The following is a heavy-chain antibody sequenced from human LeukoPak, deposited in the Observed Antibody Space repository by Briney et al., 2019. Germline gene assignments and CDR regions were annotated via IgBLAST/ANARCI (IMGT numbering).Heavy chain of an antibody. J-gene: IGHJ3*01. CDR2: IVSSSHVT. Sequence: GGSLRLSCAASGFTFSDYSMNWVRQAPGKGPEWLSYIVSSSHVTHYADSVMGRFTISRDNAKSSLYLQVDSLRTDDTAVYYCAREDEDWGPNTFDLWGPGTKVTVS. D-gene: IGHD7-27*01. V-gene: IGHV3-48*01. CDR1: GFTFSDYS. CDR3: AREDEDWGPNTFDL.